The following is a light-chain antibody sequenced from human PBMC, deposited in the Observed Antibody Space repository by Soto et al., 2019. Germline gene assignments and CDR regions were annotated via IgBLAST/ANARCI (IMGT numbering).Light chain of an antibody. CDR3: AAWDDSLNGLV. J-gene: IGLJ1*01. Sequence: QYVLTQPPSASGTPGQRVTISCSGSSSNIGSNTVNWYQQLPGTAPKLLIYNNNQRPSGVPDRFSGSKSGTSASLAISGLQSEDEADYYCAAWDDSLNGLVFGTGTKLTV. CDR2: NNN. V-gene: IGLV1-44*01. CDR1: SSNIGSNT.